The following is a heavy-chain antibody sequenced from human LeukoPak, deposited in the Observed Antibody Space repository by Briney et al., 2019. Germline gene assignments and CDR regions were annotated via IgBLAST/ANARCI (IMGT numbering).Heavy chain of an antibody. J-gene: IGHJ4*02. CDR3: ARDRLFDY. V-gene: IGHV4-59*01. CDR1: GGSISSYY. Sequence: SETLSLTCTVSGGSISSYYWSWIRQPPGKGLEWIGYIYYSGSTNYNPSLKSRVTISVDTSKNQFSLKLSSVTAADTAVYYCARDRLFDYWGRGTLVTVSS. CDR2: IYYSGST.